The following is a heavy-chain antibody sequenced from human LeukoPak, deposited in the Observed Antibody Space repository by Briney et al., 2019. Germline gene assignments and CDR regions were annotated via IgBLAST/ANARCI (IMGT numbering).Heavy chain of an antibody. V-gene: IGHV1-18*01. CDR1: GCTSTSYG. CDR2: ISAYNGNT. D-gene: IGHD5-12*01. CDR3: ARGEGYSGYGASDY. Sequence: GASVKVSCKASGCTSTSYGISWVRQAPGQGLKWMGWISAYNGNTNYAQKLQGRVTMTTDTSTSTAYMELRSLRSDDTAVYYCARGEGYSGYGASDYWGQGTLVTVSS. J-gene: IGHJ4*02.